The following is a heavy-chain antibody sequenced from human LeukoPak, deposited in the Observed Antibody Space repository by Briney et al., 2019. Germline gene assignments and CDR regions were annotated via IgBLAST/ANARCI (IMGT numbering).Heavy chain of an antibody. CDR1: GFSFISYS. J-gene: IGHJ4*02. CDR2: ISSTSSYI. V-gene: IGHV3-21*01. Sequence: GGSLRLSCAASGFSFISYSMNWVRQAPGKGLEWVSSISSTSSYIYYADSVKGRFTISRDNAKNSLYLQMNSLRAEDTAVYYCARDLGWGREPGRSFDYWGQGTLVTVSS. CDR3: ARDLGWGREPGRSFDY. D-gene: IGHD3-16*01.